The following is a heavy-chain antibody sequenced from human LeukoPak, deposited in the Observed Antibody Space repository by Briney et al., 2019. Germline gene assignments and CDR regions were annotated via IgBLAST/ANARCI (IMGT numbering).Heavy chain of an antibody. J-gene: IGHJ5*02. CDR1: GFTFSDYY. CDR2: ISSSGSTI. V-gene: IGHV3-11*04. Sequence: NAGGSLRLSCVASGFTFSDYYMSWIRQAPGKGLEWVSYISSSGSTIYYADSVKGRFTISRDNAKNSLYLQMNSLRAEDTAVYYCARDSGYCSSTSCYTRVDWFDPWGQGTLVTVSS. D-gene: IGHD2-2*02. CDR3: ARDSGYCSSTSCYTRVDWFDP.